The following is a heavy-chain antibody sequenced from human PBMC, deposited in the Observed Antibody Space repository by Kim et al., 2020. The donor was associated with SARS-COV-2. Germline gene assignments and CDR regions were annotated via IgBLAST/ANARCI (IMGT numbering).Heavy chain of an antibody. Sequence: SETLSRTCTVSGGSISSSSYYWGWIRQPPGKGLEWIGSIYYSGSTYYNPSLKSRVTISVDTSKNQFSLKLSSVTAADTAVYYCARGGGYSYGYFYWGQGT. D-gene: IGHD5-18*01. CDR2: IYYSGST. J-gene: IGHJ4*02. CDR1: GGSISSSSYY. CDR3: ARGGGYSYGYFY. V-gene: IGHV4-39*01.